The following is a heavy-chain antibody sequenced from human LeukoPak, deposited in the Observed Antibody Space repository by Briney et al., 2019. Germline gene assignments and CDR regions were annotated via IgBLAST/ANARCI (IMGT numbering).Heavy chain of an antibody. D-gene: IGHD3-10*01. J-gene: IGHJ4*02. CDR3: ARHDPGLLWFGESPENRSDY. V-gene: IGHV6-1*01. CDR1: GDSVSSNSAA. CDR2: TYYRSKWYN. Sequence: SQTLSLTCAISGDSVSSNSAAWNWIRQSPSRGLEWLGRTYYRSKWYNDYAVSVKSRITINPDTSKNQFSLKLSSVTAADTAVYYCARHDPGLLWFGESPENRSDYWGQGTLVTVSS.